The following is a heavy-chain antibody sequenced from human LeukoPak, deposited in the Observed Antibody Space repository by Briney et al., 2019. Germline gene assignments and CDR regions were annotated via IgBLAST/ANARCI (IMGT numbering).Heavy chain of an antibody. J-gene: IGHJ5*02. CDR2: IYYSGST. CDR3: ARGTAAAEFDP. V-gene: IGHV4-59*01. Sequence: SETLSLTCTVSGGSISSYYWSWIRQPPEKGLEWIGYIYYSGSTNYNPSLKSRVTISVDTSKNQFSLKLSSVTAADTAVYYCARGTAAAEFDPWGQGTLVTVSS. CDR1: GGSISSYY. D-gene: IGHD6-13*01.